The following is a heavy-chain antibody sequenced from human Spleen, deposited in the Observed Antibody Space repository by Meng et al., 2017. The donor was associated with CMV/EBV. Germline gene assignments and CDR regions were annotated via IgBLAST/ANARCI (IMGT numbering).Heavy chain of an antibody. CDR2: ISGFNAET. J-gene: IGHJ4*02. V-gene: IGHV1-18*01. CDR3: ARDRSGKTNPLGY. D-gene: IGHD1-1*01. CDR1: GYPFNRFN. Sequence: ASGYPFNRFNIHWVRQAPGQGLGWMGSISGFNAETHYAQRVQGRVTMTTDTSTTTAYMYLRSLRFDDTAVYYCARDRSGKTNPLGYWGQGTLVTVSS.